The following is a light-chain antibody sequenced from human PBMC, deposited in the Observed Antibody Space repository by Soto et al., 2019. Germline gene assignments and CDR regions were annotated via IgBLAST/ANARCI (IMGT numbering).Light chain of an antibody. CDR1: QSISSY. CDR2: AAS. V-gene: IGKV1-39*01. Sequence: DIQMTQSPSSLSASVGDRVTITCRASQSISSYLNWYQQKPGKAPKLLIYAASSLQGGVPSRLSGSGSCTDFTLTISSLQPKAFARYYYQQGYSSQPYTCGPRSKVDIK. J-gene: IGKJ3*01. CDR3: QQGYSSQPYT.